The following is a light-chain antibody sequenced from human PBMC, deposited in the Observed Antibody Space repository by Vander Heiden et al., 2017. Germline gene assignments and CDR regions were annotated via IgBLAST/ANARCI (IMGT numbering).Light chain of an antibody. Sequence: DTQVTESPSSLSASVGDRVTITCRASQDISSYLNWYQQKPGKAPKLLIYDASNLETGVPSRFSGSGSGTDFTFTISSLQPEDIATYYCQQDYNLPFAFGPGTKVDIK. V-gene: IGKV1-33*01. J-gene: IGKJ3*01. CDR1: QDISSY. CDR3: QQDYNLPFA. CDR2: DAS.